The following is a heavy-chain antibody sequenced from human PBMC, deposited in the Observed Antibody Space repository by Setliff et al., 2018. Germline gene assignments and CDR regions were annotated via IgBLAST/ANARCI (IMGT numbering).Heavy chain of an antibody. Sequence: SETLFLTCTVSGGSMSGYFWTWIRQPAGKGLEWIGRIHPSGATNYNPSLMSRLTMSIDTSNNHFTLKVNSVTAADTAVYYCARQTATGSSATFDSWGQGTLVTVSS. V-gene: IGHV4-4*07. J-gene: IGHJ4*02. CDR1: GGSMSGYF. CDR3: ARQTATGSSATFDS. D-gene: IGHD2-21*02. CDR2: IHPSGAT.